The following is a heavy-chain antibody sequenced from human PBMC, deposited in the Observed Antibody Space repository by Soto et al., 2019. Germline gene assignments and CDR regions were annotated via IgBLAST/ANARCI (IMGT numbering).Heavy chain of an antibody. V-gene: IGHV1-18*01. CDR2: ISAYNGNT. Sequence: QVQLVQSGAEVKKPGASVKVSCKASGYTFTSYGISWVRQAPGQGLEWMGWISAYNGNTNYAQKLQGRVTMTTDKSTSTAYMELRSLRSDDTAVYYCARDDIVVVPAALYYYYGMDVWGQGTTVTVSS. CDR1: GYTFTSYG. D-gene: IGHD2-2*01. CDR3: ARDDIVVVPAALYYYYGMDV. J-gene: IGHJ6*01.